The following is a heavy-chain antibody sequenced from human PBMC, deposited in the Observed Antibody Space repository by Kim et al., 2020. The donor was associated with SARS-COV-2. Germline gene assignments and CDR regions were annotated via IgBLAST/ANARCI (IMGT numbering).Heavy chain of an antibody. CDR3: RAVAGTGPDY. CDR2: NT. Sequence: NTGYAQKFQGRVTMTRNTSISTAYMELSSLRSEDTAVYYCRAVAGTGPDYWGQGTLVTVSS. D-gene: IGHD6-19*01. V-gene: IGHV1-8*01. J-gene: IGHJ4*02.